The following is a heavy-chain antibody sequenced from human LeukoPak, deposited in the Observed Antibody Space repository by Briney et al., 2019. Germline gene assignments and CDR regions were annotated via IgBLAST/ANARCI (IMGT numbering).Heavy chain of an antibody. V-gene: IGHV1-3*01. CDR1: GYTFTSYA. J-gene: IGHJ4*02. CDR2: INAGNGNT. CDR3: ARAITYFVPYYYDSSGIRGPPGGY. D-gene: IGHD3-22*01. Sequence: ASVKVSCKASGYTFTSYAMHWVRQAPGQRLEWMGWINAGNGNTKYSQKFQGRVTIIRDTSASTAYMELSSLRSEDTAVYYCARAITYFVPYYYDSSGIRGPPGGYWGQGTLVTVSS.